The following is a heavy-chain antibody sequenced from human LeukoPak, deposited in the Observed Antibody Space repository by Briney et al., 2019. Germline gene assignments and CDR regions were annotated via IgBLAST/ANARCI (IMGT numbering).Heavy chain of an antibody. Sequence: ASVKVSCKASGYTFTGYYMHWVRQAPGQGLEWMGRINPNSGGTNYAQKFQGWVTMTRDTSISTAYMELSRLRSDDTAVYYCARVRGNLHSYGSRIGGYYFDYWGQGTLVTVSS. J-gene: IGHJ4*02. CDR2: INPNSGGT. CDR1: GYTFTGYY. CDR3: ARVRGNLHSYGSRIGGYYFDY. D-gene: IGHD5-18*01. V-gene: IGHV1-2*04.